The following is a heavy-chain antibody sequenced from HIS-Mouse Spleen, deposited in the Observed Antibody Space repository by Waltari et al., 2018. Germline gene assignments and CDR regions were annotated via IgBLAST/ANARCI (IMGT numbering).Heavy chain of an antibody. Sequence: QLQLQESGPGLVTPSETLSLTCTVSGGSIRSSSSYWGWIRQPPGTGLELIGSIYYSGSTYYNPSLKSRVTISVDTSKNQFSLKLSSVTAADTAVYYCAREIPYSSSWYDWYFDLWGRGTLVTVSS. CDR1: GGSIRSSSSY. CDR3: AREIPYSSSWYDWYFDL. CDR2: IYYSGST. J-gene: IGHJ2*01. V-gene: IGHV4-39*07. D-gene: IGHD6-13*01.